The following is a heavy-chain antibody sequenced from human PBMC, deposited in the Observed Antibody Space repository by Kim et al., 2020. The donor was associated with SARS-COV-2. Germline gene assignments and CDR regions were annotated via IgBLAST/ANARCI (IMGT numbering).Heavy chain of an antibody. CDR1: GYTFTGYY. CDR3: ARRKYSSSPYFDY. Sequence: ASVKVSCKASGYTFTGYYMHWVRQAPGQGLEWMGRINPNSGGTNYAQKFQGRVTMTRDTSISTAYMELSRLRSDDTAVYYCARRKYSSSPYFDYWGQGTLVTVSS. J-gene: IGHJ4*02. D-gene: IGHD6-6*01. V-gene: IGHV1-2*06. CDR2: INPNSGGT.